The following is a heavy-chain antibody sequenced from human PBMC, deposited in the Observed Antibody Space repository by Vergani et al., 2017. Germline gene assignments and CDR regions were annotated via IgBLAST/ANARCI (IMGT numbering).Heavy chain of an antibody. CDR1: GYTFTAYY. V-gene: IGHV1-46*01. J-gene: IGHJ4*02. D-gene: IGHD6-6*01. Sequence: QVQLVQSGAEVGKPGASVKISCKASGYTFTAYYIHWVRQAPEQGLEWVGVISPDGFSTFYAQKFQGRVTITRDTSTSTVYVEVTSLRSDDTAVYYCARGWQLGHFDYWGQGTLVTVSS. CDR3: ARGWQLGHFDY. CDR2: ISPDGFST.